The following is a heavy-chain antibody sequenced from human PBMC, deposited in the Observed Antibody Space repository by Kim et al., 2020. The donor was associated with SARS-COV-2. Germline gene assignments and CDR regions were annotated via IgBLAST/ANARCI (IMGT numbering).Heavy chain of an antibody. CDR1: GDSISSGANY. CDR2: IHYSGSS. J-gene: IGHJ6*02. V-gene: IGHV4-31*03. CDR3: AREDRLFPYSGMDV. Sequence: SETLSLTCHVSGDSISSGANYWSWIRQHPGKGLEWIGYIHYSGSSYYNPSLKSRVTLSVDTSKNQFSLRLSSVTAADTAVYYCAREDRLFPYSGMDVWV.